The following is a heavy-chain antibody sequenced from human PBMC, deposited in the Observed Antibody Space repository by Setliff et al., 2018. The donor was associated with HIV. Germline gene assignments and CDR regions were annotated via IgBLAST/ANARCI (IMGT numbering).Heavy chain of an antibody. D-gene: IGHD3-22*01. CDR3: ARSHYDSRGYYYRGDAFDI. CDR1: GFSFSIYE. CDR2: ISSSSGTI. Sequence: LRLSCTASGFSFSIYEMNWVRQAPGKGLEWLSYISSSSGTIPYVDSVQGRFTISRDNAKNSLYLQMNSLRAEDTAVYYCARSHYDSRGYYYRGDAFDIWGLGTMVTV. J-gene: IGHJ3*02. V-gene: IGHV3-48*03.